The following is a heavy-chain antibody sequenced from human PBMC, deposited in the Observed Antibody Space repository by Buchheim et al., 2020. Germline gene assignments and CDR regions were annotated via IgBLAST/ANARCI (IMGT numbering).Heavy chain of an antibody. CDR3: ATTGDIVVVPAAMRDGDYYYYGMDV. Sequence: QLQLQESGPGLVKPSETLSLTCTVSGGSISSSSYYWGWIRQPPGKGLEWIGSIYYSGSTYYNPSLKSRVTISVDTSKNQFSLKLSSVTAADTAVYYCATTGDIVVVPAAMRDGDYYYYGMDVWGQGTT. V-gene: IGHV4-39*01. J-gene: IGHJ6*02. CDR1: GGSISSSSYY. CDR2: IYYSGST. D-gene: IGHD2-2*01.